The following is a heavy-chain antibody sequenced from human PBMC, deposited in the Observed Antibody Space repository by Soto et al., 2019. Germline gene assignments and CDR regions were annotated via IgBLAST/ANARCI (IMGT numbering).Heavy chain of an antibody. V-gene: IGHV1-46*02. CDR3: ARELYSGGAEFPYYMDY. CDR1: GYTFDDYL. J-gene: IGHJ4*02. D-gene: IGHD2-8*02. Sequence: ASVKVSCKPSGYTFDDYLIHWVRQAPGQGLEWMGIISLRHHSTSYAQKFQDRLSVTRDPSSTTIYMELSSLRSEDTAVYYCARELYSGGAEFPYYMDYWGQGTPVTVSS. CDR2: ISLRHHST.